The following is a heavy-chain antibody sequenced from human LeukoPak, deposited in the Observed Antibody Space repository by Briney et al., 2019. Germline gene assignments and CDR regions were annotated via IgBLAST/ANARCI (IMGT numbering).Heavy chain of an antibody. CDR1: GFTFSSYS. CDR3: AKDNGITGTEDMDV. V-gene: IGHV3-30*02. CDR2: IRYDGSNK. J-gene: IGHJ6*03. Sequence: PGGSLRLSCAASGFTFSSYSMNWVRQAPGKGLEWVAFIRYDGSNKYYADSVKGRFTFSRDNSKNTLYLQMNSLRAEDTAVYYCAKDNGITGTEDMDVWGKGTTVTVSS. D-gene: IGHD1-20*01.